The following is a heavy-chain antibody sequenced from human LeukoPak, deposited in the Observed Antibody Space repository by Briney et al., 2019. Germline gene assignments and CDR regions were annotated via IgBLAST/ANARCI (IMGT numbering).Heavy chain of an antibody. J-gene: IGHJ3*02. CDR3: ASLARPRYFDWLLYDAFDI. Sequence: PSETLSLTCSVSGDSIIGYYWGWIRQPPGKGLEWIGEINHSGSTNYNPSLKSRVTISVDTSKNQFSLKLSSVTAADTAVYYCASLARPRYFDWLLYDAFDIWGQGTMVTVSS. CDR1: GDSIIGYY. V-gene: IGHV4-34*01. D-gene: IGHD3-9*01. CDR2: INHSGST.